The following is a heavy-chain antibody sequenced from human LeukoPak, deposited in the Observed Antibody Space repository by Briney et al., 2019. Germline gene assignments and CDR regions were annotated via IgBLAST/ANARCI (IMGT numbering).Heavy chain of an antibody. D-gene: IGHD4-23*01. CDR3: ARHSFPDYGGRVMDDY. V-gene: IGHV1-18*01. J-gene: IGHJ4*02. CDR2: ISAYNGNT. CDR1: GYTFTSYG. Sequence: ASVKVSCKASGYTFTSYGISWVRQAPGQGLEWMGWISAYNGNTNYAQKLQGRVTMTTDTSTSTAYMELRSLRSDDTAVYYCARHSFPDYGGRVMDDYWGQGTLVTVSS.